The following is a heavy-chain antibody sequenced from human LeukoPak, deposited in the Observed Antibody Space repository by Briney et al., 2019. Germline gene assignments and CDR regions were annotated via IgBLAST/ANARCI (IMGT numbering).Heavy chain of an antibody. J-gene: IGHJ4*02. Sequence: SGGSLRLSCAASGFIFSSCWMSWVRQSPGKGLELVANIKPDGSEKYYVDSVKGRFTISRDNARNALYLEMNSLRVGDTAVYYCARERMYSGSGSTYPYYDYWGQGTLVTVSS. V-gene: IGHV3-7*01. CDR1: GFIFSSCW. CDR2: IKPDGSEK. CDR3: ARERMYSGSGSTYPYYDY. D-gene: IGHD3-10*01.